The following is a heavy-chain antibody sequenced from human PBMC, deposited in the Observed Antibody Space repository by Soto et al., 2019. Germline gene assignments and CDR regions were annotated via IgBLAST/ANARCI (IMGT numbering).Heavy chain of an antibody. CDR2: ISHSGST. J-gene: IGHJ6*02. CDR3: ARQGFGSLHGLVDD. Sequence: QVQLQESGPGLLKPSETLSLTCTVSGGSIINHYGSWFRQPPGKGLEWIGYISHSGSTSYNPSLMSRGTMSVDTSKTQFSLRLDSVTATDTAVYYCARQGFGSLHGLVDDWGQGTTCIVSS. V-gene: IGHV4-59*08. CDR1: GGSIINHY. D-gene: IGHD3-10*01.